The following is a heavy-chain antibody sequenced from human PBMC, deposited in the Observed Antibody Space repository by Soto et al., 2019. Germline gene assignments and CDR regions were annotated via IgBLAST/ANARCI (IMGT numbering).Heavy chain of an antibody. CDR3: ARQVTTIYYYFDY. CDR2: IYYRGST. Sequence: PSETLSLTCTVSGCSITSYYWSWIRQPPGKGLEWIGFIYYRGSTSYNPSLKSRASISVDTSKNQFPLKLSSVTAADTAVYYCARQVTTIYYYFDYWGQGALVTVSS. CDR1: GCSITSYY. V-gene: IGHV4-59*08. J-gene: IGHJ4*02. D-gene: IGHD5-12*01.